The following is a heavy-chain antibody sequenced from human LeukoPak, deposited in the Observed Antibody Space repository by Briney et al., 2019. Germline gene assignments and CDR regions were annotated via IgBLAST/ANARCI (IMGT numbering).Heavy chain of an antibody. V-gene: IGHV4-39*01. Sequence: PSETLSLTCTVSGGSISSSGYYWGWIRQPPGKGLEWIGSIYYSGSTYYNPSLKSRVTISVDTSKNQFSLKLSSVTAADTAVYYCARGYYYDSSGYFTSTTAPFDYWGQGTLVTVSS. J-gene: IGHJ4*02. D-gene: IGHD3-22*01. CDR1: GGSISSSGYY. CDR2: IYYSGST. CDR3: ARGYYYDSSGYFTSTTAPFDY.